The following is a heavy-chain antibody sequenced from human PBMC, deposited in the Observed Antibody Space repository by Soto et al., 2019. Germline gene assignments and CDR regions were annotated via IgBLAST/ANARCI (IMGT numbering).Heavy chain of an antibody. CDR1: GVSISSGNW. D-gene: IGHD2-8*01. CDR2: IFHDGTA. V-gene: IGHV4-4*02. Sequence: PSETLSLTCAVSGVSISSGNWWTWVRQTPQRGLEYSGEIFHDGTANYYPSFERRVAISVDASKNQFSLKLTSVTAADMAIYFCARLVYDTRLNYMYFDFWGQGALVTVSS. J-gene: IGHJ4*02. CDR3: ARLVYDTRLNYMYFDF.